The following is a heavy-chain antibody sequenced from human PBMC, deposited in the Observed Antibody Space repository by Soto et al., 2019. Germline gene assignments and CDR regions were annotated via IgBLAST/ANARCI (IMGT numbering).Heavy chain of an antibody. D-gene: IGHD6-19*01. CDR1: GASTGGYY. J-gene: IGHJ4*02. CDR2: VFSAGST. CDR3: ARHWWSSGSYLVFDS. Sequence: PSETLSLTCTISGASTGGYYWSWIRQSPGKGLEWIGYVFSAGSTKYNPSLQSRVAISIDTSKRQFSLKLTSVTAAVTALYYCARHWWSSGSYLVFDSWGQGTLVAVS. V-gene: IGHV4-59*08.